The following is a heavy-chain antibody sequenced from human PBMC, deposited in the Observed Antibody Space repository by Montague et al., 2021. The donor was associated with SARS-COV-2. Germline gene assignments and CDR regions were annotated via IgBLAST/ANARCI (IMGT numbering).Heavy chain of an antibody. Sequence: SETLSLTCTVSGGSISSYYWNWIRQSPGKGLEWIGYIYYSGSTKYNPSFKSRVTMLVDTSKRPMSLRLNSVTAADTAVYYCAGDRGRFWHFDLWGRGTLVTVSS. V-gene: IGHV4-59*01. CDR1: GGSISSYY. CDR2: IYYSGST. D-gene: IGHD5-12*01. J-gene: IGHJ2*01. CDR3: AGDRGRFWHFDL.